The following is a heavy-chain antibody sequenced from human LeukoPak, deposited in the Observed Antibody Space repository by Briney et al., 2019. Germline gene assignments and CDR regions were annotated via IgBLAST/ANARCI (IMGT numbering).Heavy chain of an antibody. V-gene: IGHV4-30-2*01. CDR1: GGSISSGGDS. D-gene: IGHD1-1*01. CDR3: ARNYCNDPYNWFDP. J-gene: IGHJ5*02. Sequence: PSETLSLTCAVSGGSISSGGDSWRWIRQPPGKGLEWIVSIYHSGTNYYNPSPKSRVTISIYRSKNQFSLKLSSVTAADTAVYYCARNYCNDPYNWFDPWGQGTLVTVSS. CDR2: IYHSGTN.